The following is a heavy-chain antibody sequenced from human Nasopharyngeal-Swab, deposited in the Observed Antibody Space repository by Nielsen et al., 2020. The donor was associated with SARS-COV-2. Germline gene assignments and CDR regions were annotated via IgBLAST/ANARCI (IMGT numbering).Heavy chain of an antibody. V-gene: IGHV3-53*01. CDR1: GFTVSSSY. J-gene: IGHJ4*01. CDR2: MFSGGSA. CDR3: TRRNDC. Sequence: GGSLRLSCAASGFTVSSSYMSWVRQAPGKGLEWISLMFSGGSAYYAGSVEGRFTVSRDESRNTLYLQMNNLRAEDTAVYYCTRRNDCWGHRTLVTVPS.